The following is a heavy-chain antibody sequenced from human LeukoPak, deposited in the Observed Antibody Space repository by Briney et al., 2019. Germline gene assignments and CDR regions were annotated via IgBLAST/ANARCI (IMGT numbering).Heavy chain of an antibody. J-gene: IGHJ4*02. CDR2: INPHGSEK. CDR1: GFTFSNNW. Sequence: GGSLRLSCVASGFTFSNNWMGWVRQAPGKGLEWVANINPHGSEKYYVDSVEGRFTVSKDNAKNSVYLQMNSLRVEDTGTYYCGRWGVNAGLDYWGQGTLVTVSS. D-gene: IGHD3-10*01. CDR3: GRWGVNAGLDY. V-gene: IGHV3-7*01.